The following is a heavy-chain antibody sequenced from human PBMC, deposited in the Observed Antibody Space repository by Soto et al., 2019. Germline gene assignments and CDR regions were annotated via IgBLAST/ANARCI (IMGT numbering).Heavy chain of an antibody. J-gene: IGHJ5*01. CDR3: EKDHGVRGVIFWFDT. CDR2: ISGSGGST. D-gene: IGHD3-10*01. Sequence: GGSLILSCASSGFSFSSYAMSWVRQAPGKGLEWVSAISGSGGSTYYADSVKGRFNISRDNSKNTLYLQMNSLRAEDTAGYYCEKDHGVRGVIFWFDTW. V-gene: IGHV3-23*01. CDR1: GFSFSSYA.